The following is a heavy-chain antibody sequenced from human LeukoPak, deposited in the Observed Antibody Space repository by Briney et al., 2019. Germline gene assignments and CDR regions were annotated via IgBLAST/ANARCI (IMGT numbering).Heavy chain of an antibody. D-gene: IGHD5-18*01. Sequence: PGGSLRLSYAASGFTFSSYAMHWVRQAPGKGLEWVAVISYDGSNKYYADSVKGRFTISRDNSKNTLYLQMNSLRAEDTAVYYCARVVDTAMVIYYYYYGMDVWGQGTTVTVSS. CDR3: ARVVDTAMVIYYYYYGMDV. CDR2: ISYDGSNK. J-gene: IGHJ6*02. V-gene: IGHV3-30-3*01. CDR1: GFTFSSYA.